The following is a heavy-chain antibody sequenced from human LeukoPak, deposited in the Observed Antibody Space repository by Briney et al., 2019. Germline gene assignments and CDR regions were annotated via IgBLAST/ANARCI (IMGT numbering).Heavy chain of an antibody. Sequence: SVKVSCKASGGTFSSYAISWVRQAPGQGLEWMGRIIPILGIANYAQKFQGRVTITADKSTSTAYMELSSLRSEGTAVYYCARGVATIGGHYFDYWGQGTLVTVSS. CDR3: ARGVATIGGHYFDY. D-gene: IGHD5-12*01. V-gene: IGHV1-69*04. CDR1: GGTFSSYA. J-gene: IGHJ4*02. CDR2: IIPILGIA.